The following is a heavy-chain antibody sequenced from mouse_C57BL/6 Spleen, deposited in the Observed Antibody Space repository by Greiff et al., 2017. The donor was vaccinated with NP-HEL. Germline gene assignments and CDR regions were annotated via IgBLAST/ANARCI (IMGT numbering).Heavy chain of an antibody. CDR3: ARWEGIRLLRRDY. CDR1: GYTFTSYW. CDR2: IYPGSGST. D-gene: IGHD1-1*01. V-gene: IGHV1-55*01. J-gene: IGHJ2*01. Sequence: QVQLQQPGAELVKPGASVKMSCKASGYTFTSYWITWVKQRPGQGLEWIGDIYPGSGSTNYNEKFKSKATLTVDTSSSTAYMQLSSLTSEDSAVYYCARWEGIRLLRRDYWGQGTTLTVSS.